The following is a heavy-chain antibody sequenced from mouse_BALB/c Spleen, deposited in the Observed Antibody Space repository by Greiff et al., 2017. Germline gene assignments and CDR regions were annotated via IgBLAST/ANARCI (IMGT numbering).Heavy chain of an antibody. Sequence: QVQLQQPGAELVKPGASVKLSCKASGYTFTSYWMHWVKQRPGQGLEWIGEINPSNGRTNYNEKFKSKATLTVDKSSSTAYMQLSSLTSEDSAVYYSTRLGDGYYVDYWGQGTTLTVSS. CDR2: INPSNGRT. CDR3: TRLGDGYYVDY. J-gene: IGHJ2*01. D-gene: IGHD2-3*01. V-gene: IGHV1S81*02. CDR1: GYTFTSYW.